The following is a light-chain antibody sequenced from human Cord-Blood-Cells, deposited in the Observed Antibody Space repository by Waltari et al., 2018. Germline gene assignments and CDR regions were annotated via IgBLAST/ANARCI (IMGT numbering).Light chain of an antibody. CDR1: QSLVHSDGNTY. CDR3: MQGTHWLYT. CDR2: KFS. J-gene: IGKJ2*01. V-gene: IGKV2-30*02. Sequence: DVVMTQSPLSLPVTLGQPASISCRSSQSLVHSDGNTYLNWFQQRPGKSPRRLIYKFSNRDSGVPDRFSGSGSGTDFTLKISRVEAEDVGVYYCMQGTHWLYTFGQGTKLEIK.